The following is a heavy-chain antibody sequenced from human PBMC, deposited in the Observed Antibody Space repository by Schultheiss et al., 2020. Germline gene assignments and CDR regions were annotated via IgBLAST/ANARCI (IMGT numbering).Heavy chain of an antibody. CDR1: GFTFSSYG. CDR3: AKDGRLRALTNDAFDI. V-gene: IGHV3-19*01. D-gene: IGHD5-12*01. J-gene: IGHJ3*02. Sequence: GESLKISCAASGFTFSSYGMNWVRQAPGKGLEWVSGVSWNGSRTHYADSVKGRFIISRDNAKNSLYLQMNSLRAEDTALYYCAKDGRLRALTNDAFDIWGQGTMVTVSS. CDR2: VSWNGSRT.